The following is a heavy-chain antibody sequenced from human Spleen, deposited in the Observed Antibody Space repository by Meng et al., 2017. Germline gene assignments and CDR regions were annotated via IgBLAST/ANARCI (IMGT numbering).Heavy chain of an antibody. CDR2: INPDGSST. CDR3: SKDYTGSDDY. Sequence: EVQLVESGGGLVKPGGSLRLSCAASGFTFGDAWMSWVRQAPGKGLEWVARINPDGSSTSYADSVKGRFTISRDNAKNTLYLQMTSLRAEDTAVYYCSKDYTGSDDYWGQGTLVTVSS. J-gene: IGHJ4*02. CDR1: GFTFGDAW. V-gene: IGHV3-74*01. D-gene: IGHD5-12*01.